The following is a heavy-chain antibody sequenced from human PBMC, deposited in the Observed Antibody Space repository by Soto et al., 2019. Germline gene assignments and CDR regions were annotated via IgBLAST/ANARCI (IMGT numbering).Heavy chain of an antibody. J-gene: IGHJ5*02. D-gene: IGHD1-7*01. CDR3: ARAPGFRRASAGTTNWFDP. CDR1: GGSFSDYF. V-gene: IGHV4-34*01. CDR2: INHSGST. Sequence: SETLSLTCAVYGGSFSDYFWSWIRQSPGKGLEWIGEINHSGSTNYNPSLKSRVTISVDTSKNQFSLKLSSVTAADTAVYYCARAPGFRRASAGTTNWFDPWGQGTLVTVSS.